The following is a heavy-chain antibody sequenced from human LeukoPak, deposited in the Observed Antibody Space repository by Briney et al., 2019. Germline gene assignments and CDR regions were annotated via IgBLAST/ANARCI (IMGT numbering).Heavy chain of an antibody. CDR1: GGSISSSSYY. CDR3: ARHASSPGHPEYYFDY. CDR2: IYYSGST. J-gene: IGHJ4*02. D-gene: IGHD1-14*01. V-gene: IGHV4-39*01. Sequence: SETLSLTCTVSGGSISSSSYYWGWIRQPPGKGLEWIGSIYYSGSTYYNPSLKSRVTISVDTSKNQFSLKLSSVTAADTAVYYCARHASSPGHPEYYFDYWGQGTLVTVSS.